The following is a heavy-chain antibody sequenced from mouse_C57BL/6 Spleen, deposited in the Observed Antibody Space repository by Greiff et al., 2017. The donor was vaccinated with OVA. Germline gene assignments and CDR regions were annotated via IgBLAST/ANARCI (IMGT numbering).Heavy chain of an antibody. Sequence: QVQLQQPGAELVKPGASVKVSCKASGYTFTSYWMHWVKQRPGQGLEWIGRIHPSDSDTNYNQKFKGKATLTVDKSSSTAYMQLSSLTSEDSAVYYCAKGDYPLYAMDYWGQGTSVTVSS. CDR1: GYTFTSYW. V-gene: IGHV1-74*01. D-gene: IGHD2-4*01. CDR2: IHPSDSDT. J-gene: IGHJ4*01. CDR3: AKGDYPLYAMDY.